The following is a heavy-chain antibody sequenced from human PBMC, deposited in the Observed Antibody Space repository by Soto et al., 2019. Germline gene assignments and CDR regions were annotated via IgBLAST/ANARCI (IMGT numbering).Heavy chain of an antibody. CDR2: FDPEDGET. V-gene: IGHV1-24*01. CDR3: VREGLVEDGHNQYFDS. Sequence: ASVKVSCKVSGYTLTELSMHWVRQAPGKGLEWMGGFDPEDGETIYAQKFQGRVTMTEDTSTDTAYMELSSLRSEDTAVYYCVREGLVEDGHNQYFDSWGQGTLVTV. CDR1: GYTLTELS. D-gene: IGHD6-19*01. J-gene: IGHJ4*02.